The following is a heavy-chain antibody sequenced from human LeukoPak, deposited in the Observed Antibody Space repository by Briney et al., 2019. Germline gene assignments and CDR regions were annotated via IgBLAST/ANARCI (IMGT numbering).Heavy chain of an antibody. CDR3: ARDRIAAAGTYYGMDV. Sequence: PSQTLSLTCTVSGGSISSGNYWSWIRQPAGKGLEWIGRIYTSGSTNYNPSLKSRVTISVDTSKNQFSLKLSSVTAADTAVYYCARDRIAAAGTYYGMDVWGQGTTVTVPS. V-gene: IGHV4-61*02. CDR2: IYTSGST. D-gene: IGHD6-13*01. CDR1: GGSISSGNY. J-gene: IGHJ6*02.